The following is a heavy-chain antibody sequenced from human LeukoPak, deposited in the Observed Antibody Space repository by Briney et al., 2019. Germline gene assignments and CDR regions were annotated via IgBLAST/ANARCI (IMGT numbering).Heavy chain of an antibody. V-gene: IGHV4-39*07. Sequence: GSLRLSCTASGFSFNTFGMYWVRQPPGKGLEWIGNIFYSGSTYYSPSVKSRVTISLDTSRNQFSLKLNSVTAADTAVYYCAKSNGYGLVDIWGQGTMVTVSS. CDR2: IFYSGST. CDR3: AKSNGYGLVDI. J-gene: IGHJ3*02. D-gene: IGHD3-10*01. CDR1: GFSFNTFG.